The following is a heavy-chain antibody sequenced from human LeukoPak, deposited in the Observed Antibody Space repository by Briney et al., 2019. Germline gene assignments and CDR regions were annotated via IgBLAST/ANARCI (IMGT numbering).Heavy chain of an antibody. CDR1: GFTFSSYE. J-gene: IGHJ4*02. V-gene: IGHV3-48*03. Sequence: GGSLRLSCAASGFTFSSYEMNWARQAPGKGLEWVPYISSSGSTIYYADSVKGRFTISRDNAKNSLYLQMNSLRAEDTAVYYCARERRHTDSSGWYPDAPFDYWGQGTLVTVSS. CDR3: ARERRHTDSSGWYPDAPFDY. D-gene: IGHD6-19*01. CDR2: ISSSGSTI.